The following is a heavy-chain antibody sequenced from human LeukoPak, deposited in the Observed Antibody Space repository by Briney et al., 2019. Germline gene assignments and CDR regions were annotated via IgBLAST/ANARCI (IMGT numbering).Heavy chain of an antibody. V-gene: IGHV3-64*01. CDR1: GFTFSSYA. D-gene: IGHD6-19*01. J-gene: IGHJ4*02. CDR3: ARSYSSGWYSYY. Sequence: PGGSLRLSCAASGFTFSSYAMHWVRQAPGKGLEYVSAISSNGGSTYYANSVKGRFTISRDNSKNTLYLQMGSLRAEDMAVYYCARSYSSGWYSYYWGQGTLATVSS. CDR2: ISSNGGST.